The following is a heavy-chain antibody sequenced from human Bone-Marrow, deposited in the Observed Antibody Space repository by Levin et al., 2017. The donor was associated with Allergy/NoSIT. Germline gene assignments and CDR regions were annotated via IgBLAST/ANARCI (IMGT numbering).Heavy chain of an antibody. Sequence: GESLKISCAASGFTFSSYSMNWVRQAPGKGLEWVSYISSSSSTIYYADSVKGRFTISRDNAKNSLYLQMNSLRDEDTAVYYCARDRSGEGKYYYYYYMDGWGKGTTVTVSS. CDR3: ARDRSGEGKYYYYYYMDG. J-gene: IGHJ6*03. CDR2: ISSSSSTI. CDR1: GFTFSSYS. D-gene: IGHD2-21*01. V-gene: IGHV3-48*02.